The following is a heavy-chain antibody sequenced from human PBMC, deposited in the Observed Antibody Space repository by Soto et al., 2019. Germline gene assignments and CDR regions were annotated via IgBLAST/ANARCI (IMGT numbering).Heavy chain of an antibody. D-gene: IGHD2-8*01. CDR2: ISYDGSNK. J-gene: IGHJ4*02. V-gene: IGHV3-30*18. CDR3: AKGDIVLMVQNMLVE. Sequence: QVQLVESGGGVVQPGRSLRLSCAASGFTFSSYGMHWVRQAPGKGLEWVAVISYDGSNKYYADSVKGRFTISRDNSKNTLYLQMNSLRAEDTAVYYCAKGDIVLMVQNMLVEWGQGTLVTVSS. CDR1: GFTFSSYG.